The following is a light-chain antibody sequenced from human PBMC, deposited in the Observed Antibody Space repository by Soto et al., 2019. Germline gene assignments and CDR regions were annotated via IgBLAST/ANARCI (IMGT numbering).Light chain of an antibody. V-gene: IGLV2-14*03. CDR1: SSDVGGYNY. J-gene: IGLJ1*01. Sequence: HSVLTQPASVSGSPGQSITISCTGTSSDVGGYNYVSWYQQHPGKAPKFMIYDVSSRPSGVSNRFSGSKSGNTASLTISGLQAEDEADYYCCSYTTSNTRQIVFGTGTKLTVL. CDR2: DVS. CDR3: CSYTTSNTRQIV.